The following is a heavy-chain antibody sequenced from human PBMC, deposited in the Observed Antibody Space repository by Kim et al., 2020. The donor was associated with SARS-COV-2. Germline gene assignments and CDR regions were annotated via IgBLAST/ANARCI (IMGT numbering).Heavy chain of an antibody. CDR1: GGSVSSGSYY. CDR3: AREYYYDSSGYYYFDY. CDR2: IYYSGST. V-gene: IGHV4-61*01. J-gene: IGHJ4*02. D-gene: IGHD3-22*01. Sequence: SETLSLTCTVSGGSVSSGSYYWSWIRQPPGKGLEWIGYIYYSGSTNYNPSLKSRVTISVDTSKNQFSLKLSSVTAADTAVYYCAREYYYDSSGYYYFDYWGQGTLVTVSS.